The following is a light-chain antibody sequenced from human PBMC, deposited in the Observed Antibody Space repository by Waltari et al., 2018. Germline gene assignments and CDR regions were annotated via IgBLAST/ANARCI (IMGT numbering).Light chain of an antibody. CDR2: KDN. J-gene: IGLJ2*01. V-gene: IGLV3-25*03. Sequence: QKPGQAPLMLIYKDNERPSGIPERFSASSSGTTVTLTISGVQAEDEADYYCQSAANSVTFDVFFGGGTKLTVL. CDR3: QSAANSVTFDVF.